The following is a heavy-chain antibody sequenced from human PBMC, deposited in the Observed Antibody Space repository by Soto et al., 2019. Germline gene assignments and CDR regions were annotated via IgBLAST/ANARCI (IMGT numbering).Heavy chain of an antibody. D-gene: IGHD2-21*01. J-gene: IGHJ3*02. CDR1: GFSLSGDGVG. Sequence: QITLKESGPPLVKPTETLTVTCPVSGFSLSGDGVGVGWIRQPPGKALEWLALIYWDDDQRYSPSLKTRLTITKDASKNQVVLTMTNMDPMDTATYYCAHAYGGTSWPNDAFDIWGQGTVVTVSS. V-gene: IGHV2-5*02. CDR2: IYWDDDQ. CDR3: AHAYGGTSWPNDAFDI.